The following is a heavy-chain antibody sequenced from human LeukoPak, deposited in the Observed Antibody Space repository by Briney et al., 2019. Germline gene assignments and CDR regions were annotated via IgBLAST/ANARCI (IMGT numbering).Heavy chain of an antibody. CDR1: GGSISSYY. Sequence: SETLSLTCTVSGGSISSYYWSWIRQPPGKGLEWIGYIYYSGSTNYNPSLKSRVTISVDPSKNQFSLKLSSVTAADTAVYYCARGTPYYDFWSGYHSIDYWGQGTLVTVSS. CDR2: IYYSGST. CDR3: ARGTPYYDFWSGYHSIDY. D-gene: IGHD3-3*01. V-gene: IGHV4-59*08. J-gene: IGHJ4*02.